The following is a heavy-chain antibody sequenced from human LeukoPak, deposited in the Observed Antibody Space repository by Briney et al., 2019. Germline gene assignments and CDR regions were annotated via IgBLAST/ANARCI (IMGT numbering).Heavy chain of an antibody. CDR3: AILWFGESYYYYGMDV. D-gene: IGHD3-10*01. J-gene: IGHJ6*02. CDR1: GYTLTSYD. V-gene: IGHV1-8*01. CDR2: MNHNSGNT. Sequence: ASVKVSCKASGYTLTSYDINGVRQATGQGLEWMGWMNHNSGNTGYAQKFQGRVTMTRNTSISTAYMELSSLRSEDTAVYYCAILWFGESYYYYGMDVWGQGTTVTVSS.